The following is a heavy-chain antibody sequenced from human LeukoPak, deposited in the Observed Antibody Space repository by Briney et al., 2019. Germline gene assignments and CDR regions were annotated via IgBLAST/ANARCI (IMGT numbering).Heavy chain of an antibody. CDR1: GYTFTGYY. CDR2: IIPILGTA. V-gene: IGHV1-69*16. Sequence: SVKVSCKASGYTFTGYYMHWVRQAPGQGLEWMGGIIPILGTANYAQKFQGRVTITTDESTSTAYMELSSLRSEDTAVYYCARGTDDFWSGYYTWDAFDIWGQGTMVTVSS. J-gene: IGHJ3*02. D-gene: IGHD3-3*01. CDR3: ARGTDDFWSGYYTWDAFDI.